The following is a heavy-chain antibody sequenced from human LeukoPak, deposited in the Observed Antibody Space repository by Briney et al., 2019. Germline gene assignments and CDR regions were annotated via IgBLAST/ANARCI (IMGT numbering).Heavy chain of an antibody. CDR3: ARHGWDIVVVRAADNWFDP. Sequence: SETLSLTCTVSGGSLSSSSYYWGWIRQPPGKGLEWIGSIYYSGSTYYNPSLKSRVTISVDTSKNQFSLKLSSVTAADTAVYYCARHGWDIVVVRAADNWFDPWGQGTLVTVSS. CDR1: GGSLSSSSYY. D-gene: IGHD2-2*01. J-gene: IGHJ5*02. V-gene: IGHV4-39*01. CDR2: IYYSGST.